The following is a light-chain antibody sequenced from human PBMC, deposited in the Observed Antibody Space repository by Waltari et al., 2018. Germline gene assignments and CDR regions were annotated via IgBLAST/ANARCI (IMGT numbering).Light chain of an antibody. J-gene: IGKJ1*01. CDR3: QQYYNTPPT. V-gene: IGKV4-1*01. CDR1: QSVSDHVNNKNY. CDR2: WAS. Sequence: DLVMTHSSDSLTVSPGVRASFPYTSSQSVSDHVNNKNYLAWYRQKPGQPPKLLISWASTREFGVPDRFSGSGSGTEFTLTISSLQPEDVAVYYCQQYYNTPPTFGQGTKVEIK.